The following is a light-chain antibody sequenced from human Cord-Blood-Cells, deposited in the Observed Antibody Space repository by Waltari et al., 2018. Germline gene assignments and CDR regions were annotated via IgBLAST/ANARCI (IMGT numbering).Light chain of an antibody. CDR1: SLRSYY. V-gene: IGLV3-19*01. CDR2: GKN. CDR3: NSRDSSGNHRVV. J-gene: IGLJ2*01. Sequence: SSELTQDPAVSVALGQTVRITCQGDSLRSYYASWYQQKPGQAPVLVIYGKNNRPSGIPDRFAGSSSENTASWTITGAQAEDEADHYCNSRDSSGNHRVVFGGGTKLPVL.